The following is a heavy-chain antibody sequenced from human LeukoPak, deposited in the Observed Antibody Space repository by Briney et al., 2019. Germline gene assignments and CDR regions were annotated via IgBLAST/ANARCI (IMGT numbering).Heavy chain of an antibody. J-gene: IGHJ6*03. CDR3: AKDSSGYSSSRRTPLWYYYYYMDV. Sequence: GGSLRLSCAASGFTFSSYEMNWVRQAPGKGLEWVSYISSNGTVIYYADSVKGRFTISRDNAEKSLYLQMNSLRAEDTAVYYCAKDSSGYSSSRRTPLWYYYYYMDVWGKGTTVTVSS. CDR2: ISSNGTVI. D-gene: IGHD6-13*01. CDR1: GFTFSSYE. V-gene: IGHV3-48*03.